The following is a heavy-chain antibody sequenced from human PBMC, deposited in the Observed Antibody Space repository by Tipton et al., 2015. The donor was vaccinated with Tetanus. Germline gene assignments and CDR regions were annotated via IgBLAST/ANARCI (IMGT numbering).Heavy chain of an antibody. Sequence: TLSLTCTVSGGSINRYYWSWIRQSPGKGLEWIGYINYSGTTNYASSLQSRVIISVDTSKNQSSLKLNSVTAADTAVYYCARDRDYYGSGSRGMDVWGQGTRVTVSS. J-gene: IGHJ6*02. D-gene: IGHD3-10*01. CDR2: INYSGTT. CDR1: GGSINRYY. V-gene: IGHV4-59*01. CDR3: ARDRDYYGSGSRGMDV.